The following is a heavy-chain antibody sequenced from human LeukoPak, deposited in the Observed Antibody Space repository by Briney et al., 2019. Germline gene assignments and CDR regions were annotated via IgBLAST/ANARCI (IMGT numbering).Heavy chain of an antibody. CDR2: IYYSGST. CDR1: GGSISSYY. J-gene: IGHJ3*02. CDR3: ARHPQLYSSSWSNDAFDI. Sequence: SETLSLTCTVSGGSISSYYWSWIRQPPGKGLEWIGYIYYSGSTNYNPSLKSRVTISVDKSKNQFSLKLSSVTAADTAVYYCARHPQLYSSSWSNDAFDIWGQGTMVTVSS. D-gene: IGHD6-13*01. V-gene: IGHV4-59*08.